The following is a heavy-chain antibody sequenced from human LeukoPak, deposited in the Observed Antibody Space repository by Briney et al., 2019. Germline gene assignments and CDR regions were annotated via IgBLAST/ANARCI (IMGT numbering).Heavy chain of an antibody. D-gene: IGHD3-3*01. J-gene: IGHJ6*03. V-gene: IGHV3-21*01. Sequence: GGSLRLSCAASGFTFSSYSMNWVRQAPGKGLEWVSSISSSSSYIYYADSVKGRFTISRDNAKNSLYLQMNSLRAEDTAVYCCARVFWSGYAGYYYMDVWGKGTTVTVSS. CDR1: GFTFSSYS. CDR2: ISSSSSYI. CDR3: ARVFWSGYAGYYYMDV.